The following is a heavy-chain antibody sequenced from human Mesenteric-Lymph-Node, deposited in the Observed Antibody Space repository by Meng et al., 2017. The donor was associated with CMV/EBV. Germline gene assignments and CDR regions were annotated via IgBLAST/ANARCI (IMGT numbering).Heavy chain of an antibody. D-gene: IGHD3/OR15-3a*01. Sequence: GESLKISCKGSADSFTNYWIAWVRQMPGKGLEWMGIIYPGDSDTRYSPSFQGQVTISADKSISTASLQWSSLKASDTAMYYCARLDSNAGSFWGQGTLVTVSS. CDR3: ARLDSNAGSF. V-gene: IGHV5-51*01. CDR2: IYPGDSDT. CDR1: ADSFTNYW. J-gene: IGHJ4*02.